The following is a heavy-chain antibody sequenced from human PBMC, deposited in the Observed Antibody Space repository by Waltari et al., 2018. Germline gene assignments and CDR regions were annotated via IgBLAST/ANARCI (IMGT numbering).Heavy chain of an antibody. CDR2: IYYSGRT. Sequence: QLQLQESGPGLVKPSETLSLTCTVPGGAISCSPFYWGWIRQSPGKGLEWIGSIYYSGRTDYNPTLESRVTISGDTSKNQFSLKLCSVTAADTAVYYCARHWKKSGYRFDPWGQGTLVTVSS. CDR1: GGAISCSPFY. J-gene: IGHJ5*01. D-gene: IGHD5-12*01. V-gene: IGHV4-39*01. CDR3: ARHWKKSGYRFDP.